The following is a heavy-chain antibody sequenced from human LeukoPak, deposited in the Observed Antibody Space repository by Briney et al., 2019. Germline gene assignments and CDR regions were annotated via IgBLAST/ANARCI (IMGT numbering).Heavy chain of an antibody. V-gene: IGHV3-23*01. J-gene: IGHJ4*02. Sequence: GGSLRLSCAASGFTFSNYAMKWVRQAPGKGLEWVAGISDSGGRTNYADSVKGRFTISRDNPKNTLYLQMNSLRAEDTAVYFCAKRGVVIRVILVGFHKEAYYFDSWGQGALVTVSS. CDR3: AKRGVVIRVILVGFHKEAYYFDS. CDR1: GFTFSNYA. CDR2: ISDSGGRT. D-gene: IGHD3-22*01.